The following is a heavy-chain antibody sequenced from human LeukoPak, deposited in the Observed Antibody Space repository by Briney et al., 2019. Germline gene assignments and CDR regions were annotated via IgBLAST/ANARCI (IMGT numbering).Heavy chain of an antibody. CDR2: ISYDGSNK. J-gene: IGHJ5*02. D-gene: IGHD3-16*01. CDR1: GFTFSSYA. CDR3: AIESLGAYDAS. Sequence: GRSLRLSCAASGFTFSSYAMHWVRQAPGKGLEWVAVISYDGSNKYYADSVKGRFTISRDNSKNTLYLQMNSLRAEDTAVYYCAIESLGAYDASWGQGTLVTVSS. V-gene: IGHV3-30-3*01.